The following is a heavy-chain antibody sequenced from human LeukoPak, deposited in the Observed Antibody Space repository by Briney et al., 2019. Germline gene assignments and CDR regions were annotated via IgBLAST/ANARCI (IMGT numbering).Heavy chain of an antibody. Sequence: GGSLRLSCAASGFTFDDYGMSWVRQGPGKGLEWVSGINWNGGSTGYVDSVKGRFIISRDNAKNSLYLQMNSLRAEDTALYYCARVGTSGGEPGSLDYWGQGTLVTVSS. D-gene: IGHD3-10*01. CDR2: INWNGGST. CDR1: GFTFDDYG. J-gene: IGHJ4*02. CDR3: ARVGTSGGEPGSLDY. V-gene: IGHV3-20*04.